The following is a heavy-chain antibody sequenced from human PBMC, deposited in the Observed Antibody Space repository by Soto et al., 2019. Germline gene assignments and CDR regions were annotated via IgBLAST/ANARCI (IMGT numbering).Heavy chain of an antibody. V-gene: IGHV4-34*01. CDR1: GGSFSGYY. D-gene: IGHD6-6*01. CDR2: INHSGST. Sequence: PSETLSLTCAVYGGSFSGYYWSWIRQPPGKGLEWIGEINHSGSTNYNPSLKSRVTISVDTSKNQFSLKLSSVTAADTAVYYCASITAARPLSWGGYYGMDVWGQGTTVTVSS. J-gene: IGHJ6*02. CDR3: ASITAARPLSWGGYYGMDV.